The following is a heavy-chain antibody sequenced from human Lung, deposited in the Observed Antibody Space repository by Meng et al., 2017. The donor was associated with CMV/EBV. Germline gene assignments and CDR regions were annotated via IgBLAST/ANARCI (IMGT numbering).Heavy chain of an antibody. Sequence: KVSCKASGYTFTAYYIYWVRQAPGQGLEWMGWINPNSGGTKYAQKFQGRVTMTRDTSISAAYMEPSRLRSDDTAVFYCARGLRYFDYWGQGTLVTVSS. CDR3: ARGLRYFDY. J-gene: IGHJ4*02. V-gene: IGHV1-2*02. CDR2: INPNSGGT. CDR1: GYTFTAYY.